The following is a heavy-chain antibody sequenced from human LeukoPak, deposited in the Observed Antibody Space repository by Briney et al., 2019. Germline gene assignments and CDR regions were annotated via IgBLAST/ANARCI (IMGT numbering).Heavy chain of an antibody. V-gene: IGHV3-23*01. CDR3: AKDPIPRIAAAGTGSAY. D-gene: IGHD6-13*01. CDR1: GFISSSYA. CDR2: NSGSGGST. J-gene: IGHJ4*02. Sequence: GGSLRLSCAASGFISSSYAMSWVRQAPGRGLEWVSANSGSGGSTYYADSVKGRFTISRDNSNNTLYLQMTSLRAEDTAVYYCAKDPIPRIAAAGTGSAYWGQGTLVTVSS.